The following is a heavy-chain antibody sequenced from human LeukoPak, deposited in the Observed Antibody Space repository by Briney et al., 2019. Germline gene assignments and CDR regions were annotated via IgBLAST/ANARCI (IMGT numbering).Heavy chain of an antibody. V-gene: IGHV5-51*01. J-gene: IGHJ4*02. CDR3: ARHGDIAAATFEY. CDR1: GYSFTSYW. Sequence: GESLKISCKGSGYSFTSYWIGWVRQMPGKGLEWMGIIYPGGSDTRYSPSFQGQVTISADKSISTAYLQWSSLKASDTAMYYCARHGDIAAATFEYWGQGNLVTVSS. CDR2: IYPGGSDT. D-gene: IGHD6-13*01.